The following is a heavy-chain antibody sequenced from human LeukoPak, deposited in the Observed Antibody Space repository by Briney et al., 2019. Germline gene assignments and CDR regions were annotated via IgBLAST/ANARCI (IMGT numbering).Heavy chain of an antibody. V-gene: IGHV3-74*01. J-gene: IGHJ4*02. CDR3: ASGFRYGHY. Sequence: PGGSLRLSCAASGFTFGSYWMHSARQAPGKGLVWVSRINSDGSSTSYAYCVKCRFTISRDNAKNTLYLKMNSLRAEDTAVYYCASGFRYGHYWGQGTLVTVSS. CDR2: INSDGSST. CDR1: GFTFGSYW. D-gene: IGHD3-9*01.